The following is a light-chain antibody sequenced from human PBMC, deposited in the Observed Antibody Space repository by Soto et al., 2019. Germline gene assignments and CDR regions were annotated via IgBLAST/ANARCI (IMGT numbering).Light chain of an antibody. CDR1: RSVSSY. Sequence: EIVLTQSPATLSLSPGERATLSCGASRSVSSYLAWYQQKPGQAPRPLIYDASYRATGIPARFSGSGSGTDFHLTIRSLEPEDFAVYYCQHRSDWPPRLTFGGGTKVEIK. V-gene: IGKV3-11*01. CDR3: QHRSDWPPRLT. CDR2: DAS. J-gene: IGKJ4*01.